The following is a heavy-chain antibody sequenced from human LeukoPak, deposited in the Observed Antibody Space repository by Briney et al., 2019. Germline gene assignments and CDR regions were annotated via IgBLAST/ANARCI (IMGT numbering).Heavy chain of an antibody. CDR2: ISSRRSYI. J-gene: IGHJ3*02. CDR3: ARPRSPSHDAFDI. Sequence: GGSLRLSCAASGFTFSSYGMHWVRQAPGKGLEWVSSISSRRSYIYYADSVKGRFTISRDNAKNSLYLQMNSLRAEDTALYYCARPRSPSHDAFDIWGQGTMVTVSS. V-gene: IGHV3-21*04. CDR1: GFTFSSYG. D-gene: IGHD2-2*01.